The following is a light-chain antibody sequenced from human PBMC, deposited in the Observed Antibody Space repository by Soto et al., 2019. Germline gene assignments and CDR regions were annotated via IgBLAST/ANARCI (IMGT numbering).Light chain of an antibody. V-gene: IGLV2-14*01. CDR2: AVS. CDR3: SSDTPSSTYV. Sequence: QSVLTQPASVSGSPGQSITISCTGTSSDVGNYDYVSWYQQYPGKAPRLMIYAVSRRPSGISDRFSGSKSGNTASLTISGLQAEDAADYYCSSDTPSSTYVFGTGIKVTVL. J-gene: IGLJ1*01. CDR1: SSDVGNYDY.